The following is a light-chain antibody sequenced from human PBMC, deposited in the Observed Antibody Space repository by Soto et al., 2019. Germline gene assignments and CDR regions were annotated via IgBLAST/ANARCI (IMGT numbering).Light chain of an antibody. CDR3: QSYDSSLVV. CDR2: GNS. J-gene: IGLJ2*01. Sequence: QSVLTQPPSVSGAPGQRVTISCTGSSSNIGAGYDVHWYQHLPGTGPKLLIYGNSNRPSGVPDRFSGSKSGTSASLAITGLQAEDEADYYCQSYDSSLVVFGGGTKVTVL. CDR1: SSNIGAGYD. V-gene: IGLV1-40*01.